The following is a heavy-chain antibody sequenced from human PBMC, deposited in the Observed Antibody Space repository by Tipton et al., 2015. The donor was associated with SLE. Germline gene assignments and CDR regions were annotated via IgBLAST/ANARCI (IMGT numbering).Heavy chain of an antibody. CDR3: ARVSIWKLFDY. Sequence: SLRLSCAASGFTFSSYEMNWVRQAPGKGLEWVSYISSSGSTIYYADSVKGRFTISRDNAKNSLYLQMNSLRAEDTAVYYCARVSIWKLFDYWGQGTLVTVSS. CDR2: ISSSGSTI. V-gene: IGHV3-48*03. D-gene: IGHD3-3*01. J-gene: IGHJ4*02. CDR1: GFTFSSYE.